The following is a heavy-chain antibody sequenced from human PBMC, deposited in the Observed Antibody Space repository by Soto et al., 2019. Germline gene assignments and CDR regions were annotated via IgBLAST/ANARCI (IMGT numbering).Heavy chain of an antibody. D-gene: IGHD2-2*01. CDR1: GFTSGDYA. J-gene: IGHJ6*02. V-gene: IGHV3-49*04. CDR2: IRSKAYGGTT. CDR3: TRTEYCSSTSCYYYYYYGMDV. Sequence: PGGSLTLSCTASGFTSGDYARSWVSQAPGKGLEWVGFIRSKAYGGTTEYATSVKGRFTISRDDSKSIAYLQMNSLKTEDTAVYYCTRTEYCSSTSCYYYYYYGMDVWGQGTTVTVSS.